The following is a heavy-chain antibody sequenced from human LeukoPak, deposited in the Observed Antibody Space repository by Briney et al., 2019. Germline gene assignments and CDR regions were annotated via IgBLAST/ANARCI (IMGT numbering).Heavy chain of an antibody. CDR1: GFTVNSNY. J-gene: IGHJ4*02. CDR2: IYSSGTT. D-gene: IGHD6-13*01. Sequence: SGGSLRLSCAASGFTVNSNYMCWVRQAPGKGLEWVSIIYSSGTTYYADAVKGRLTISRDNYKNTLYLQMNSLRAEDTAAYYCSREVKKGIAAAGSRDYWGQGTLVTVSS. CDR3: SREVKKGIAAAGSRDY. V-gene: IGHV3-53*01.